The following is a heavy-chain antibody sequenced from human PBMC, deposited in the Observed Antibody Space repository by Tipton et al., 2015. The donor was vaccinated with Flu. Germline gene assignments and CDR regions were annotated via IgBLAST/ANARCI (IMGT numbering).Heavy chain of an antibody. CDR2: IYNSGTT. J-gene: IGHJ4*02. CDR1: GGSFSSSYYY. CDR3: AKNLGHCDGGSCFPYDY. Sequence: TLSLTCTVSGGSFSSSYYYWGWIRQPPGKGLEWIGNIYNSGTTYYNPSLKSRVTVSVDTSKNQFSLNLRSVTAADTAVYYCAKNLGHCDGGSCFPYDYWSQGTLVTVSS. V-gene: IGHV4-39*07. D-gene: IGHD2-15*01.